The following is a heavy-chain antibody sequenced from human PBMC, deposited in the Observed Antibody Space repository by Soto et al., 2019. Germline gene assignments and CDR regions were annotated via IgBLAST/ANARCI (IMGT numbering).Heavy chain of an antibody. D-gene: IGHD3-16*01. J-gene: IGHJ4*02. V-gene: IGHV3-21*01. CDR1: GFTVSSNY. CDR3: ASLGVAPADY. Sequence: GGSLRLSCAASGFTVSSNYMSWVRQAPGKGLEWVSSISSSSSYIYYADSVKGRFTISRDNAKNSLYLQMNSLRAEDTAVYYCASLGVAPADYWGQGTLVTAPQ. CDR2: ISSSSSYI.